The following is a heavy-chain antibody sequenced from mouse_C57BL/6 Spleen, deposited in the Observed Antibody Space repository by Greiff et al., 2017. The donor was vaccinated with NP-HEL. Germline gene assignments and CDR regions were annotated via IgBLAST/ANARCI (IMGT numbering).Heavy chain of an antibody. CDR3: ASSYDYFDY. D-gene: IGHD1-1*01. Sequence: VKLMESGPELVKPGASVKISCKASGYAFSSSWMNWVKQRPGKGLEWIGRIYPGDGDTNYNGKFKGKATLTADKSSSTAYMQLSSLTSEDSAVYFCASSYDYFDYWGQGTTLTVSS. CDR2: IYPGDGDT. V-gene: IGHV1-82*01. J-gene: IGHJ2*01. CDR1: GYAFSSSW.